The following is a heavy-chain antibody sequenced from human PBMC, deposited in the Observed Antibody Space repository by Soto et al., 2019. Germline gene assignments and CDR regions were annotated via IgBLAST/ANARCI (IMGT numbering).Heavy chain of an antibody. CDR1: GFTFSSYR. CDR3: ARLLTSSWYSDY. J-gene: IGHJ4*02. Sequence: EVQLVESGGGLIQPGGSLRLSCAASGFTFSSYRMIWVRQAPGKGLEWVSYISSGSSTIYYADSVRGRFTISRDNAKNSLYLQMNSLRAEDTAVYYCARLLTSSWYSDYWGQGTLVTVSS. V-gene: IGHV3-48*01. CDR2: ISSGSSTI. D-gene: IGHD6-13*01.